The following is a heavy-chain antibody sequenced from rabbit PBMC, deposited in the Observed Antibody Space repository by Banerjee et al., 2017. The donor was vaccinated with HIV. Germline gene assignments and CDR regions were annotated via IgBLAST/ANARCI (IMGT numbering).Heavy chain of an antibody. CDR3: ARGSSYFNF. CDR2: IYGADGST. V-gene: IGHV1S45*01. Sequence: QEQLEESGGDLVKPEGSLTLTCKASGFDLNTYWMCWFRQAPGKGPEWIACIYGADGSTDYASWAKGRFTISKTSSTTVTLQMTSLTVADTATYFCARGSSYFNFWGPGTLVTVS. CDR1: GFDLNTYW. D-gene: IGHD1-1*01. J-gene: IGHJ4*01.